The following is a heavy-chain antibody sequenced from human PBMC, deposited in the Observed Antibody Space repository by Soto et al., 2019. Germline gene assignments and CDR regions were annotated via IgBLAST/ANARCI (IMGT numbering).Heavy chain of an antibody. D-gene: IGHD7-27*01. Sequence: GGSLRLSCAASGFTFSSYAMHWVRQAPGKGLEWVAVIWYDGSNKYFADFVKGRFTISRDNSKNTVYLQLNSLRAEDTAVYYCARDQSNWDYYYYAMDVWGHGTTVTVSS. CDR3: ARDQSNWDYYYYAMDV. V-gene: IGHV3-33*01. CDR1: GFTFSSYA. CDR2: IWYDGSNK. J-gene: IGHJ6*02.